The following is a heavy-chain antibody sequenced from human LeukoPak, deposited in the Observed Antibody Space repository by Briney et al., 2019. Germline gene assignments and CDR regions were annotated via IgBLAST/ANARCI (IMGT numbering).Heavy chain of an antibody. V-gene: IGHV3-30*18. J-gene: IGHJ6*02. D-gene: IGHD3-22*01. CDR3: AKRGERGSGSVYGTDV. CDR1: GFTFRSYG. CDR2: ISYDGNYK. Sequence: GRSLRLSCAASGFTFRSYGMHWVRQGPGKGLEWLAIISYDGNYKKYADSVKRRFTISRDNSENTLNLQMNSLRPEDTAMYYCAKRGERGSGSVYGTDVWGQGTTVTVSS.